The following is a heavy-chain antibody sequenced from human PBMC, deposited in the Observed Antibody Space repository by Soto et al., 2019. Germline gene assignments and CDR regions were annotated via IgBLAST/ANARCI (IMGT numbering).Heavy chain of an antibody. Sequence: QVQLVQCGDEVKKPGASVKVSCKASGYFCVNYGIAWVRQARRQGLEWMGWISPYTGNTHSASKVQGRLTMTTDTSTSTANMDLGSLTSDDTAVYYCVMVDNYVTPTPQDVWGQGTTVTVSS. J-gene: IGHJ6*02. CDR3: VMVDNYVTPTPQDV. CDR1: GYFCVNYG. CDR2: ISPYTGNT. V-gene: IGHV1-18*01. D-gene: IGHD3-16*01.